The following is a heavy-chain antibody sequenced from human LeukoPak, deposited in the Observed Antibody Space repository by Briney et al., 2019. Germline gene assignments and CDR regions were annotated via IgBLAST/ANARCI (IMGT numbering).Heavy chain of an antibody. J-gene: IGHJ4*02. D-gene: IGHD2/OR15-2a*01. CDR3: AVNFRH. V-gene: IGHV3-21*01. Sequence: GGSLRLSCAAPGFIFSVSDMVWARQAPGKGLEWVSTITHNSANIYYADSVKGRFSISRDNARNSLFLQMNSLRAEDTAVYYRAVNFRHWGPGTLVTVSS. CDR2: ITHNSANI. CDR1: GFIFSVSD.